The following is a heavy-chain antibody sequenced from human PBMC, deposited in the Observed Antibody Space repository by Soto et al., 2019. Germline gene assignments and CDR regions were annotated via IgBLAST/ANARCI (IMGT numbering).Heavy chain of an antibody. V-gene: IGHV1-8*01. D-gene: IGHD3-10*01. CDR3: ARMESSGSLNWFDP. J-gene: IGHJ5*02. CDR2: MNPGSGNT. CDR1: GYTFTNYE. Sequence: ASVKVSCKASGYTFTNYEINWVRQATGQGLEWMGWMNPGSGNTGYAHKSQGRVTMTRNISISTAYMELSRLGSDDTAIYYCARMESSGSLNWFDPWGQGTLVTVSS.